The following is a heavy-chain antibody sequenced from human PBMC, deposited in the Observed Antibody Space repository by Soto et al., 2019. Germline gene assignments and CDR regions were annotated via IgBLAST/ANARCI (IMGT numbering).Heavy chain of an antibody. CDR2: ISSSSSYI. CDR1: GFTFSSYS. Sequence: GWSLRLSCAASGFTFSSYSMNWVRQAPGKGLEWVSSISSSSSYIYYADSVKGRFTISRDNAKNSLYLQMNSLRAEDTAVYYCARGGRYDSSGYYQLLAASGMDVWGQWATVSVSS. CDR3: ARGGRYDSSGYYQLLAASGMDV. D-gene: IGHD3-22*01. J-gene: IGHJ6*02. V-gene: IGHV3-21*01.